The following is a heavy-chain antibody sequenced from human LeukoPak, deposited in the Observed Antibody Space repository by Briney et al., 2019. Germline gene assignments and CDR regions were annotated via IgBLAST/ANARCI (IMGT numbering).Heavy chain of an antibody. CDR1: GYSFTSYW. D-gene: IGHD3-10*01. J-gene: IGHJ4*02. V-gene: IGHV5-51*01. Sequence: GESLKISCKGSGYSFTSYWTGWVRQMPGKGLEWMGIIYPSDSDTRYSPSLQGQVTISADKSIITAYLQWSSLKASDTAMYYCVRSGVPRQIDNWGQGTLVTVSS. CDR3: VRSGVPRQIDN. CDR2: IYPSDSDT.